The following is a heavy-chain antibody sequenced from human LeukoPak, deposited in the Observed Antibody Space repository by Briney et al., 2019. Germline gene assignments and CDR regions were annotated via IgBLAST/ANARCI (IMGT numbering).Heavy chain of an antibody. J-gene: IGHJ4*02. Sequence: GASVKVSCKASGYTFTSYDINWVRQATGQGLEWMGWMNHYSGNTGSAQKFQGRVTMTRNTSISTAYMELSSLRSEDTAVYYCARGWGRYCSTTNCSRAFAYWGQGTLVTVSS. CDR3: ARGWGRYCSTTNCSRAFAY. CDR2: MNHYSGNT. CDR1: GYTFTSYD. D-gene: IGHD2-2*01. V-gene: IGHV1-8*01.